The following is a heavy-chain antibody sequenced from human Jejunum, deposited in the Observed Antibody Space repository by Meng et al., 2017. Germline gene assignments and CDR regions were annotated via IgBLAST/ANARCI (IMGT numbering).Heavy chain of an antibody. CDR2: ISAYSGNT. J-gene: IGHJ4*02. D-gene: IGHD4-17*01. Sequence: QCRVVQSGSEVKKAGASGKVSCQVSGYPCTNNGITWVRKAPGQGLEWMGWISAYSGNTNYAQKVQGRVTLTTDTSTTTAYMELRSLRSDDTAVYYCARSRDYAHDYWGQGTLVTVSS. CDR3: ARSRDYAHDY. CDR1: GYPCTNNG. V-gene: IGHV1-18*01.